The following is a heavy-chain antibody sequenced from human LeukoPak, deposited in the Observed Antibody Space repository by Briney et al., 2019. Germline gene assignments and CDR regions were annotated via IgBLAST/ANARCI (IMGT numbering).Heavy chain of an antibody. CDR2: VYSAGTT. Sequence: GGPLGRTFPAPDFTVLLPYVIWFRQPPGKGLDRASVVYSAGTTYYADSVKGRFTISRDNSKNPLYLQMNSLTAEDTAVYYCAREGDGYNSAFDIWGQGAMVTVSS. CDR3: AREGDGYNSAFDI. V-gene: IGHV3-66*01. CDR1: DFTVLLPY. J-gene: IGHJ3*02. D-gene: IGHD5-24*01.